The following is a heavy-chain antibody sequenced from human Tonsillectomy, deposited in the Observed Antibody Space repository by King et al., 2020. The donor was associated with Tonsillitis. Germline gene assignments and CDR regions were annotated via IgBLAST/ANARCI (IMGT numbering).Heavy chain of an antibody. V-gene: IGHV3-7*03. J-gene: IGHJ4*02. Sequence: VQLVESGGGLVQPGGSLRLSCAASGFTFSSYWMSWVRQAPGKGLERVANIKQDGSEKYYVDSVKGRFTISRDNAKNSLYLQMNSLRAEDTAVYYCARYQGYDILTGYKDWGQGTLVTVSS. CDR3: ARYQGYDILTGYKD. CDR2: IKQDGSEK. CDR1: GFTFSSYW. D-gene: IGHD3-9*01.